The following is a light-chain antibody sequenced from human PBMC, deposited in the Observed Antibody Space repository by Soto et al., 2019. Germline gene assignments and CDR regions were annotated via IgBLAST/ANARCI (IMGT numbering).Light chain of an antibody. CDR2: WAS. CDR3: QQYYSTPT. V-gene: IGKV4-1*01. Sequence: DIVMTQSPASLAVSLGERATINCKSSQNVLYSSNNNNYLAWYQQKPGQPPKLLIYWASTRESGVPDRFSGSGSGTDFTLTISSLQAEDVAVYYCQQYYSTPTFGQGTKVEIK. J-gene: IGKJ1*01. CDR1: QNVLYSSNNNNY.